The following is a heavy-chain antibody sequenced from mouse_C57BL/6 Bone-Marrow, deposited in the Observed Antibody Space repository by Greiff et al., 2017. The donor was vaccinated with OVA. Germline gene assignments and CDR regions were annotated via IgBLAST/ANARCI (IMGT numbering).Heavy chain of an antibody. CDR1: GFSLTSYG. J-gene: IGHJ4*01. CDR2: IWRGGST. V-gene: IGHV2-5*01. D-gene: IGHD2-5*01. CDR3: AKTRDSNYELAMDY. Sequence: VQLQQSGPGLVQPSQSLSITCTVSGFSLTSYGVHWVRQSPGKGLEWLGVIWRGGSTDYNAAFMSRLSITKDNSKSQVFFKMNSLQADDTAIYYCAKTRDSNYELAMDYWGQGTSVTVSS.